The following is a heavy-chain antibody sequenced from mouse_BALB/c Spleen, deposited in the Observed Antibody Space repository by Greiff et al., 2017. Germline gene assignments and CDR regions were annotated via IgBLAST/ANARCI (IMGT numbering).Heavy chain of an antibody. CDR3: ARTIYDGYYLLFDY. J-gene: IGHJ2*01. Sequence: VQLKESGAELVKPGASVKLSCTASGFNIKDTYMHWVKQRPEQGLEWIGRIDPANGNTKYDPKFQGKATITADTSSNTAYLQLSSLTSEDTAVYYCARTIYDGYYLLFDYWGQGTTLTVSS. D-gene: IGHD2-3*01. CDR1: GFNIKDTY. V-gene: IGHV14-3*02. CDR2: IDPANGNT.